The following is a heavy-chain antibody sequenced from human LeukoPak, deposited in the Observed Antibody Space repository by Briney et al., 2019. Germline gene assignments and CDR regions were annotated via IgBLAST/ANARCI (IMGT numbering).Heavy chain of an antibody. CDR3: ARDAIVGVNVGMDV. V-gene: IGHV4-61*01. CDR1: GGSVSSGRYY. CDR2: IYYSGST. Sequence: PSETLSLTYTVSGGSVSSGRYYWSWIRQPPGKGLEWIGYIYYSGSTNYNPSLKSRVTISVDTSKNQFSLKLSSVTAADTAVYYCARDAIVGVNVGMDVWGQGTTVTVSS. D-gene: IGHD1-26*01. J-gene: IGHJ6*02.